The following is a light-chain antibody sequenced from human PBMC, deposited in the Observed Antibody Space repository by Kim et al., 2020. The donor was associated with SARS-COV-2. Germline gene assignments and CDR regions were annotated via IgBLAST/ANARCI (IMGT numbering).Light chain of an antibody. V-gene: IGKV1-5*01. Sequence: SASVGDRATVTCRASQSLSGSLAWYQQKPGKAPKLLIYDASTLESGDPSRFSGSGSGTEFTLTITGLQPDDFATYYCQQYSTYPLTFGGGTKWISN. J-gene: IGKJ4*01. CDR2: DAS. CDR1: QSLSGS. CDR3: QQYSTYPLT.